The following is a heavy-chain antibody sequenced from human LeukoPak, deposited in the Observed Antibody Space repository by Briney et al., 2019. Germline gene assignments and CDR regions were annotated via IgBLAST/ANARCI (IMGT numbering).Heavy chain of an antibody. CDR3: ARIGSAAFTDY. V-gene: IGHV3-7*05. Sequence: GGSLRLSCAASGFTFSGFWMSWVRQAPGKGLEWVATIKQDGSEKYCVASVKGRFTISRDNSKNSLYLQMTSLRAEDTAVYYCARIGSAAFTDYWGQGTLVTVSS. D-gene: IGHD3-3*02. CDR1: GFTFSGFW. CDR2: IKQDGSEK. J-gene: IGHJ4*02.